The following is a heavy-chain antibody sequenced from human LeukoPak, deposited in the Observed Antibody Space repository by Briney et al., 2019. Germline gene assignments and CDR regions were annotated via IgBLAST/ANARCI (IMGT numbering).Heavy chain of an antibody. Sequence: HPGGSLRLSCAASGFTFSSYGMHWVRQAPGKGLEWVAFIRYDGSNKYYADSVKGRFTISRDNSKNTLYLQMNSLRAEDTAVYYCAKDSKPLSLWFGEVDYWGQGTLVTVSS. CDR1: GFTFSSYG. D-gene: IGHD3-10*01. J-gene: IGHJ4*02. V-gene: IGHV3-30*02. CDR2: IRYDGSNK. CDR3: AKDSKPLSLWFGEVDY.